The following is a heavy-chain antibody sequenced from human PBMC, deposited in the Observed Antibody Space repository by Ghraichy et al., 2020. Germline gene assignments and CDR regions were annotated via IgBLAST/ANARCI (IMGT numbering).Heavy chain of an antibody. CDR3: TRAFEGHIWSSLVFDS. CDR2: VRSKTYGGTT. V-gene: IGHV3-49*03. CDR1: GFTFVDCA. D-gene: IGHD6-6*01. Sequence: GGSLRLSCTTSGFTFVDCALIWFRQAPGKGLEWVGFVRSKTYGGTTEYAASLKGRFTVSREDSKSIAYLQMDSLTIDDTAMYYCTRAFEGHIWSSLVFDSWGQGTRVTVSS. J-gene: IGHJ4*02.